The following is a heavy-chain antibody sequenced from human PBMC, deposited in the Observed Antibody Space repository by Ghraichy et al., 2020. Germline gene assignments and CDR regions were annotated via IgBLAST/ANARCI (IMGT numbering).Heavy chain of an antibody. D-gene: IGHD4-11*01. CDR3: ARGGPTVTTGFDY. J-gene: IGHJ4*02. CDR2: IYYSGNT. Sequence: LSLTCTVSGGSISSGGYYWSWIRQHPGKGLEWIGYIYYSGNTYYNPSLKSRVTISVDTSKNQFSLKLSSVTAADTAVYYCARGGPTVTTGFDYWGQGTLVTVSS. V-gene: IGHV4-31*03. CDR1: GGSISSGGYY.